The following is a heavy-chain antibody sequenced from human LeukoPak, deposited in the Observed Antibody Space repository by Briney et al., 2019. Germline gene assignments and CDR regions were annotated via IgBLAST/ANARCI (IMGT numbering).Heavy chain of an antibody. CDR2: LMXXGRSA. D-gene: IGHD3-3*01. Sequence: EXXSGLMXXGRSAGYADSVKGRFTTSRDNARNSLYLQMNSLRVEDTAVYYCARGRTEAYYDFWSGYYYFDSWGQGALVTVSS. V-gene: IGHV3-20*03. CDR3: ARGRTEAYYDFWSGYYYFDS. J-gene: IGHJ4*02.